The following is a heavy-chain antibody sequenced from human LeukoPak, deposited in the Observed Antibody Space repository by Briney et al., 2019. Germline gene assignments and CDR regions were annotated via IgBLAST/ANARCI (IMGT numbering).Heavy chain of an antibody. CDR2: IRYDGSNK. V-gene: IGHV3-30*02. Sequence: GGSLRLSCAASGFTFSSYGMHWVRQAPGKGLEWVAFIRYDGSNKYYADSVKGRFTISRDNSKNTLYLQMNSLRAEDTAVYYCVQPLRGGGWYYYGMDVWGQGTTVTVSS. CDR3: VQPLRGGGWYYYGMDV. CDR1: GFTFSSYG. D-gene: IGHD6-19*01. J-gene: IGHJ6*02.